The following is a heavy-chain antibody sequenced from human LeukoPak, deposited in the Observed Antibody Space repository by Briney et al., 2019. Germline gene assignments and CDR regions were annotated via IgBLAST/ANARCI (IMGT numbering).Heavy chain of an antibody. CDR2: ICSGGST. Sequence: PGGSLRLSCAASGFTVSSNYMSWVRQAPGKGLEWVSVICSGGSTYYADSVKGRFTISRDNSKNTLYLQMNSLRAEDTAVYYCARVAAAQGYYFDYWGQGTLVTVSS. CDR1: GFTVSSNY. V-gene: IGHV3-53*01. D-gene: IGHD6-13*01. J-gene: IGHJ4*02. CDR3: ARVAAAQGYYFDY.